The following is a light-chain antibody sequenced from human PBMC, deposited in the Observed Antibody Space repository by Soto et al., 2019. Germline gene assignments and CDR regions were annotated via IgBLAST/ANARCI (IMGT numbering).Light chain of an antibody. CDR2: GSS. Sequence: IMVTQSPAALSLSPGDTATLTCRSTSTVHWHLAWYQVRPGQPPRLLISGSSVRAAGVPERFSGGGAGTKFILSIDSVLLEDVGIDYCQQYFERHFTFGQGTKVEI. CDR1: STVHWH. V-gene: IGKV3-15*01. J-gene: IGKJ1*01. CDR3: QQYFERHFT.